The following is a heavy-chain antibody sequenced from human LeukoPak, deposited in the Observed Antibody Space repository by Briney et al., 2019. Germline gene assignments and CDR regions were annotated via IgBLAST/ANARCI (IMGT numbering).Heavy chain of an antibody. Sequence: SVKVSFKASGGTFSSYAIIWVRQAPGQGLEWMGGIIPIFGTANYAQKFQGRVTITADESTSTAYMELSSLRSEDTAVYYCASGGDIVVVPAAQKYYFDYWGQGTLVTVSS. CDR1: GGTFSSYA. D-gene: IGHD2-2*01. CDR3: ASGGDIVVVPAAQKYYFDY. J-gene: IGHJ4*02. V-gene: IGHV1-69*13. CDR2: IIPIFGTA.